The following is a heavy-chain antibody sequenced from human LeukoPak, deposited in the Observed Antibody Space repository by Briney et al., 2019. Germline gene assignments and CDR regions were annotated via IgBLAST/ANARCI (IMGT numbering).Heavy chain of an antibody. J-gene: IGHJ5*02. CDR2: IYYSGST. D-gene: IGHD5-24*01. Sequence: SETLSLTCTVSGDSISSYYWSWIRQPPGKGLEWIGYIYYSGSTNYNPSLQSRVTISVDTSKNQFSLNLRSVTAADTAVYYCARDLRWNWFDPWGQGTLVTVSS. CDR1: GDSISSYY. V-gene: IGHV4-59*01. CDR3: ARDLRWNWFDP.